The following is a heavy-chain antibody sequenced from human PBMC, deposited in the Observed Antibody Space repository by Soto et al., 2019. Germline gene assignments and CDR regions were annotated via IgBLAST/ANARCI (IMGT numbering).Heavy chain of an antibody. Sequence: TLSLTCTVSGGSISSGDYFWNWIRQPPGKGLEWIGYIYYSGSTYYNPSLKSRGTISLDTSKNQFSLKLSSVTAADTAVYYCARTLVTNYYFDYWGQGTLVTVSS. J-gene: IGHJ4*02. CDR1: GGSISSGDYF. CDR2: IYYSGST. CDR3: ARTLVTNYYFDY. D-gene: IGHD5-18*01. V-gene: IGHV4-30-4*01.